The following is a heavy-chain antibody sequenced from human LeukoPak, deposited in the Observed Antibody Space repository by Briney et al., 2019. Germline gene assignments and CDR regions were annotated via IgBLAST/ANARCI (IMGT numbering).Heavy chain of an antibody. J-gene: IGHJ4*02. CDR1: EFTFSSYA. CDR2: IQYDGSKK. CDR3: AKDIGSYYDY. V-gene: IGHV3-30*02. D-gene: IGHD3-10*01. Sequence: GGSLRLSCAASEFTFSSYAMHWVRQAPGKGLEWVTFIQYDGSKKYYADSVKGRFTISRDNSKNTLYLEMNSLRAEDTAVYYCAKDIGSYYDYWGQGILVTVSS.